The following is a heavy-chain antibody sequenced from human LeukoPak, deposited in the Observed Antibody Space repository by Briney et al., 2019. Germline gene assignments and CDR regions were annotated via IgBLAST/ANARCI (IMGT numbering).Heavy chain of an antibody. J-gene: IGHJ4*02. Sequence: GGSLRLSCVASGFTFSSYSMNWVRQAPGKGLEWVSSISSSSSYIYYADSVKGRFTISRDNAKNSLYLQMNSLRAEDTAVYYCARMGAGDNSDYWGQGTLVTVSS. V-gene: IGHV3-21*01. CDR3: ARMGAGDNSDY. CDR2: ISSSSSYI. CDR1: GFTFSSYS. D-gene: IGHD1-26*01.